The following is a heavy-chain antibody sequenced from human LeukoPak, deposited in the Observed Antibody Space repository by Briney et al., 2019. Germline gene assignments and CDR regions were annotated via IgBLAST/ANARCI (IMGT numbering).Heavy chain of an antibody. CDR3: AKDGVYGSGCCYYFDY. CDR1: GFPFSGYA. D-gene: IGHD3-10*01. V-gene: IGHV3-23*01. Sequence: GGSLRLSCAASGFPFSGYAMSWVRQAPGKGLEWVSGILGSGGRTYYADSVEGRFTISRDNSKNTLYLQINNLRPEDTAVYYCAKDGVYGSGCCYYFDYWGQGTLVTVSS. J-gene: IGHJ4*02. CDR2: ILGSGGRT.